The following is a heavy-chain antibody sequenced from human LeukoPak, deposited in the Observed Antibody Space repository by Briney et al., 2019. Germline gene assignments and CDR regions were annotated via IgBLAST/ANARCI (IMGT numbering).Heavy chain of an antibody. Sequence: GGSLRLSCAASGFTFSSYAMHWVRQAPGKGLEWVAVISYDGSNKYYADSVKGRFTISRDNSKNTLYLQMNSLRAEDTAVYYCARDCYQPVLLNYYYGMDVWGQGTTVTVSS. D-gene: IGHD3-10*01. V-gene: IGHV3-30*04. CDR1: GFTFSSYA. CDR2: ISYDGSNK. J-gene: IGHJ6*02. CDR3: ARDCYQPVLLNYYYGMDV.